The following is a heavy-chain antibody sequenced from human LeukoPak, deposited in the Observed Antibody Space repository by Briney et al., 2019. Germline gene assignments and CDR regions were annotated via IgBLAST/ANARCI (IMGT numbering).Heavy chain of an antibody. CDR3: ASDNYDFWSGRLDC. J-gene: IGHJ4*02. Sequence: VKPSETLSLTCAVSGYSISSGYYWGWIRQPPGKGLEWIGSIYHSGSTYYNPSLKSRVTISVDTSKNQFSLKLSSVTAADTVVYYCASDNYDFWSGRLDCGCQGTLVTVSA. CDR2: IYHSGST. CDR1: GYSISSGYY. V-gene: IGHV4-38-2*01. D-gene: IGHD3-3*01.